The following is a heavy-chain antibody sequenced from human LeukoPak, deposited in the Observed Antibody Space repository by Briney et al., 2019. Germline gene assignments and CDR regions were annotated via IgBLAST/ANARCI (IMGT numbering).Heavy chain of an antibody. CDR1: GFTFGSYG. V-gene: IGHV3-30*18. D-gene: IGHD6-19*01. CDR3: AKVSGYTSGWYVDFDC. J-gene: IGHJ4*02. CDR2: ISYDGNNK. Sequence: PGRSLRLSCAASGFTFGSYGMHWVRQSPGKGLQWVAVISYDGNNKHYADSVKGRFTISRDNSKNTVYLQMSSLRAEDTAVYYCAKVSGYTSGWYVDFDCWGQGSLVTVSS.